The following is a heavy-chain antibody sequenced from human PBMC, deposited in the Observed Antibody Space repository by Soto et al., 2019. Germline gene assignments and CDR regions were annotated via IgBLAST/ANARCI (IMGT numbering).Heavy chain of an antibody. CDR1: GFTVSSNY. Sequence: GGSLRLSCAASGFTVSSNYMSWVRQAPGKGLEWVSVIYSGGSTYYADSVKGRFTISRDNSKNTLYLQMNSLRAEDTAVYYCARGETIHNWFDPWGQGTLVTVSS. D-gene: IGHD3-10*01. CDR3: ARGETIHNWFDP. CDR2: IYSGGST. V-gene: IGHV3-53*01. J-gene: IGHJ5*02.